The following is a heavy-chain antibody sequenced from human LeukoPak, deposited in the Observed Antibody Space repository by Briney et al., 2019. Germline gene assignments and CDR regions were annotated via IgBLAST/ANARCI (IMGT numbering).Heavy chain of an antibody. Sequence: ASVKVSCKASGFTFTSYGFTWVRQAPGQGLEWMGWISGYNGNTNYAQKLQGRVTMTTDTSTRTAYMELRRLRSDDTAVYYCARGISSTYIAYWGQGTLVTVSS. CDR2: ISGYNGNT. V-gene: IGHV1-18*01. D-gene: IGHD2-2*01. CDR1: GFTFTSYG. CDR3: ARGISSTYIAY. J-gene: IGHJ4*02.